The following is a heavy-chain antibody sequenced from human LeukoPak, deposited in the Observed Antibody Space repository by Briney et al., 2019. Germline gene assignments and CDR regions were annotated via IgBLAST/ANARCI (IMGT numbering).Heavy chain of an antibody. J-gene: IGHJ4*02. Sequence: SETLSLTCAVYGGSFSGYYWSWIRQPPGKGLEWIGEINHSGSTNYNPSLKSRVTISVDTSKNQFSLKLSSVTAADTAVYYCARDNIVVVAATKAYYFDYWGQGTLVTVSS. CDR3: ARDNIVVVAATKAYYFDY. CDR2: INHSGST. V-gene: IGHV4-34*01. CDR1: GGSFSGYY. D-gene: IGHD2-15*01.